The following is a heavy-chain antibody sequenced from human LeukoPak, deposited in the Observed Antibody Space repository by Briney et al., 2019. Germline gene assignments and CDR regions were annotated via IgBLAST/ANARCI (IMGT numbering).Heavy chain of an antibody. CDR3: ARVGDTAMDY. CDR1: GGTFSSYA. V-gene: IGHV1-69*04. D-gene: IGHD5-18*01. J-gene: IGHJ4*02. Sequence: GASVKVSCKASGGTFSSYAISWVRQAPGQGLEWMGRIIPILGIANYAQKFQGRVTITADKSTSTAYMELSSLRTEDTAVYFCARVGDTAMDYWGQGTLVTVSS. CDR2: IIPILGIA.